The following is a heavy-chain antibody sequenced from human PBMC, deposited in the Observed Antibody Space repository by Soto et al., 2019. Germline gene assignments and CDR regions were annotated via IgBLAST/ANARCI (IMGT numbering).Heavy chain of an antibody. J-gene: IGHJ3*02. CDR1: GGSISSYY. CDR2: IYYSGST. Sequence: PSETLSLTCTVSGGSISSYYWSWIRQPTGKGLEWIGYIYYSGSTNYNPSLKSRVTISVDTSKNQFSLKLSSVTAADTAVYYRARATQVFPRKFYYDILTGTSPGAFDIWGQGTMVTVSS. CDR3: ARATQVFPRKFYYDILTGTSPGAFDI. D-gene: IGHD3-9*01. V-gene: IGHV4-59*01.